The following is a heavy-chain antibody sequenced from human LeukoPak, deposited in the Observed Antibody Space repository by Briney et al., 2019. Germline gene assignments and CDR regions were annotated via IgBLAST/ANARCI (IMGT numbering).Heavy chain of an antibody. J-gene: IGHJ6*03. CDR1: GFTFSDYY. CDR3: ARATGYYGSGRVYYYYMDV. CDR2: ISSSGSTI. Sequence: GGSLRLSCAAFGFTFSDYYMTWIRQAPGKGLEWVSYISSSGSTIYYADSVKGRFTISRDNAKNSLYLQMNSLRAEDTAVYYCARATGYYGSGRVYYYYMDVWGKGTTVTISS. D-gene: IGHD3-10*01. V-gene: IGHV3-11*04.